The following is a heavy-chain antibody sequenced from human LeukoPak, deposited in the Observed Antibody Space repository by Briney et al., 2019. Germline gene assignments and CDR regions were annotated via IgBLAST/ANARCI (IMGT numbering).Heavy chain of an antibody. D-gene: IGHD1-26*01. CDR3: ARGPYSGSYYYFDY. V-gene: IGHV1-2*02. J-gene: IGHJ4*02. CDR1: GYTFTGYY. Sequence: ASVKVSCKASGYTFTGYYMHWVRQAPGQGLERMGWINPNSGGTNYAQKFQGRVTMTRDTSISTAYMELSRLRSDDTAVYYCARGPYSGSYYYFDYWGQGTLVTVSS. CDR2: INPNSGGT.